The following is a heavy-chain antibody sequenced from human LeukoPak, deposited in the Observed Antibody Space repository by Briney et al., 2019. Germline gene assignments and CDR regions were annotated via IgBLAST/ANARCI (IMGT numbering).Heavy chain of an antibody. V-gene: IGHV3-23*01. D-gene: IGHD3-16*01. CDR2: ISGSGGST. Sequence: GGSLRLSCAASGFTFSSYAMSWVRQAPGKGLECVSAISGSGGSTYYADSVKGRFTISRDNSKNTLYLQMNSLRAEDTAVYYCAKDGRSYDYVWGFYYWGQGTLVTVSS. J-gene: IGHJ4*02. CDR3: AKDGRSYDYVWGFYY. CDR1: GFTFSSYA.